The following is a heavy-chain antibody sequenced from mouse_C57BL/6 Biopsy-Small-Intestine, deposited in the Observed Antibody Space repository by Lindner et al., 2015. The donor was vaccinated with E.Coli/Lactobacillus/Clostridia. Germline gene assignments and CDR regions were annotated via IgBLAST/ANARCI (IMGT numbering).Heavy chain of an antibody. V-gene: IGHV1-18*01. J-gene: IGHJ4*01. CDR3: ARWKGNY. CDR1: GYTFTDHN. Sequence: VQLQESGPELVKPGASVKIFCKASGYTFTDHNMDWVKRSHGKSLEWIGDVNPNNGDTVYNQKFKGKATLTADKSSNTAYMELRSLTSEDTAVYFCARWKGNYWGRGTSVTVSS. CDR2: VNPNNGDT.